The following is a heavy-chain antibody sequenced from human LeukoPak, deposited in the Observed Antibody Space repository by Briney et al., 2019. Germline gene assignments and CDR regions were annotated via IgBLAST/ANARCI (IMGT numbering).Heavy chain of an antibody. CDR1: GYTFTGYY. D-gene: IGHD2-15*01. CDR2: INPYSGDT. V-gene: IGHV1-2*02. J-gene: IGHJ4*02. Sequence: ASVKVSCKASGYTFTGYYMHWVRQAPGQGLEWMAWINPYSGDTKYAQKFQGRVTMTRDTSISTAYMELSRLRSDDTAVYYCARPYCNVRSCHDYFDYWDQGTLVTVSS. CDR3: ARPYCNVRSCHDYFDY.